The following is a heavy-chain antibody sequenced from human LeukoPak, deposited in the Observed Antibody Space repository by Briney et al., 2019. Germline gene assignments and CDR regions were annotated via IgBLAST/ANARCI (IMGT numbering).Heavy chain of an antibody. J-gene: IGHJ4*02. D-gene: IGHD2-2*01. Sequence: SETLSLTCTVSGGSISSSSYYWGWIRQPPGKGLEWIGSIYYSGSTYYNPSLKSRVTISVDTSKNQFSLKLSSVTAADTAVYYCARGSCSSTSCYFSNFDYWGQGTLVTVSS. CDR2: IYYSGST. CDR1: GGSISSSSYY. V-gene: IGHV4-39*01. CDR3: ARGSCSSTSCYFSNFDY.